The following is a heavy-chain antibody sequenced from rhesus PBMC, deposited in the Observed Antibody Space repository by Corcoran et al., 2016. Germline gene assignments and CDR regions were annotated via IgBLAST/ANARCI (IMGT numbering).Heavy chain of an antibody. Sequence: QVQLQESGPGLVKPSETLSLTCAVSDASINTYWWNWIRQPPGKGLEWIGEINGNIGSTHYNPSLKSRLTISKDASKNQFSLKLSSVTAADTALYYCARRPSGNSYWVDYWGQGVLVTVSS. J-gene: IGHJ4*01. CDR2: INGNIGST. V-gene: IGHV4-80*01. CDR3: ARRPSGNSYWVDY. CDR1: DASINTYW. D-gene: IGHD5-24*01.